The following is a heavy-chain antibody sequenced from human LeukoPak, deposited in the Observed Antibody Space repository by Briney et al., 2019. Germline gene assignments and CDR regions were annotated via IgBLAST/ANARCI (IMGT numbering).Heavy chain of an antibody. D-gene: IGHD3-10*01. CDR2: MNPNSGNT. V-gene: IGHV1-8*01. CDR1: GYTFTSYD. CDR3: ARVPNFYGSGSFPWFDP. J-gene: IGHJ5*02. Sequence: ASVKVSCKASGYTFTSYDINWVRQATGQGLEWMGWMNPNSGNTGYAQKFQGRVTMTRNTSISTAYMELSSLRSEDTAVYYCARVPNFYGSGSFPWFDPWGQGILVTVSS.